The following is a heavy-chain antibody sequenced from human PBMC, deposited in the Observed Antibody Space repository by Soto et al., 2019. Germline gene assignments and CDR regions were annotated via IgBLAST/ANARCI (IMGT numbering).Heavy chain of an antibody. CDR2: IYYSGSS. D-gene: IGHD3-22*01. J-gene: IGHJ4*02. Sequence: LSLTCTVSGGSISGYYWSWIRQPPGKGLEWIGYIYYSGSSNYNPSLKSRVTIPLDTSKNQFSLRLRSVTAADTAVYYCARARYDSSGYYYFDYWGQGTLVTVSS. V-gene: IGHV4-59*01. CDR1: GGSISGYY. CDR3: ARARYDSSGYYYFDY.